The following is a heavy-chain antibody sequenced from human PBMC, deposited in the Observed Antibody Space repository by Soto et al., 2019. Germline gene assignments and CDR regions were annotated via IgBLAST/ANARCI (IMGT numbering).Heavy chain of an antibody. CDR1: GHTSTNYN. CDR3: ARDLPGGNKTLDA. D-gene: IGHD2-15*01. CDR2: IITRGEST. Sequence: QVQLVQSGPEVRKPGASVTVSCKSSGHTSTNYNVHCVRQAPGQGLQWMGLIITRGESTLAQKFQGRVTMTRDTSTSTVYIELSSLGYEDTAGYYCARDLPGGNKTLDAWGQGSLVTVAA. J-gene: IGHJ5*02. V-gene: IGHV1-46*01.